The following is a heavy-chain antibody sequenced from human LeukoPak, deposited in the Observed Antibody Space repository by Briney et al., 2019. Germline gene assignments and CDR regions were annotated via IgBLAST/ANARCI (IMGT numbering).Heavy chain of an antibody. CDR2: IKQDGSEK. CDR1: GFTFSSYW. D-gene: IGHD6-19*01. CDR3: ARACSSGWPDYFDY. V-gene: IGHV3-7*01. J-gene: IGHJ4*02. Sequence: GGSLRLSCAASGFTFSSYWMSWVRQAPGKGLEWVANIKQDGSEKYHVDSVKGRFTISRDNAKNSLYLQMNSLRAEDTAVYYCARACSSGWPDYFDYWGQGTLVTVSS.